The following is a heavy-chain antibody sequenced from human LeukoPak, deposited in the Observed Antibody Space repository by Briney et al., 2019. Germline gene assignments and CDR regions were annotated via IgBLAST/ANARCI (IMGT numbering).Heavy chain of an antibody. V-gene: IGHV5-51*01. J-gene: IGHJ3*02. CDR1: GYGFSTYW. CDR3: GRIPAAGSLKGSFDI. CDR2: IYPGDSDT. D-gene: IGHD6-13*01. Sequence: GGALKISRKGSGYGFSTYWIGWGRQMPRESLGGRGIIYPGDSDTTYSPSFQGQVTISADKSISTAYLQWSSLKASDSAMYYCGRIPAAGSLKGSFDIWGQGTMVTVSS.